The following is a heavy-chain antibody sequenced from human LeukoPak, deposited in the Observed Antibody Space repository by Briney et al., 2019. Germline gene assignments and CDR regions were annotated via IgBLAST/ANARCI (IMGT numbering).Heavy chain of an antibody. CDR2: INPSGGST. Sequence: ASVKVSCKASGYTFTSYYMHWVRQAPGQGLEWMRIINPSGGSTSYAQKFQGRVTMTRDMSTSTVYMELSSLRSEDTAVYYCAGGILGYSYADAFDIWGQGTMVTVSS. V-gene: IGHV1-46*01. CDR3: AGGILGYSYADAFDI. J-gene: IGHJ3*02. D-gene: IGHD5-18*01. CDR1: GYTFTSYY.